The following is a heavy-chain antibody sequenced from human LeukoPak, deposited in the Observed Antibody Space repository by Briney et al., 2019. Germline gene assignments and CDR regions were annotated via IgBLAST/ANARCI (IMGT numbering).Heavy chain of an antibody. Sequence: GSLRLSCAASGFTFSSYAMHWVRQAPGKGLEWVAVISFDGSDKYYADSVKGRFTISRDNSKNTLYLQMNSLRAEDTAVYYCARGHPKDDYWGQGTLVTVSS. V-gene: IGHV3-30*04. CDR3: ARGHPKDDY. J-gene: IGHJ4*02. CDR2: ISFDGSDK. CDR1: GFTFSSYA.